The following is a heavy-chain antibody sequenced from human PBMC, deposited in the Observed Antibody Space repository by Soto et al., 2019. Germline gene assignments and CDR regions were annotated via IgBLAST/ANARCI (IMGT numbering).Heavy chain of an antibody. CDR2: IIPLFRTT. V-gene: IGHV1-69*06. D-gene: IGHD1-26*01. CDR3: ERVVGPGFGNYYGMDV. CDR1: GGTFTSYA. J-gene: IGHJ6*02. Sequence: QVQLMQSGAEVKKPGSSVKVSCKASGGTFTSYAITWVRQAPGQGLEWMGGIIPLFRTTNYAQKFQGRVTMTADKSTSTAYMELSRLTSEDTSVYYCERVVGPGFGNYYGMDVWGQGTTVTVSS.